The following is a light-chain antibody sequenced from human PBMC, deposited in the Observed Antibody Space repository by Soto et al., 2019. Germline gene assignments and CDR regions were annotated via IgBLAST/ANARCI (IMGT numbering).Light chain of an antibody. Sequence: QSAVTQPLSAFGSPGQAVTISCTGTSSDVGGYIYVSWYQQHPGKAPKLIISEVSRRPSGVPERFSRSKSGNTASLTVSGLQADDEAHYYCSLYAGSNNFVFGTGTKVTVL. V-gene: IGLV2-8*01. J-gene: IGLJ1*01. CDR3: SLYAGSNNFV. CDR1: SSDVGGYIY. CDR2: EVS.